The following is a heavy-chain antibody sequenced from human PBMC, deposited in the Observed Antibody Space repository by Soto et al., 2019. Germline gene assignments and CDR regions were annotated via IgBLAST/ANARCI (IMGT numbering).Heavy chain of an antibody. V-gene: IGHV4-31*03. Sequence: QVQLQESGPGLVKPSQTLSLTCTVSGGFISSGDYYWNWIRQHPGKGLEWIGYIYYSGSTYYNPSXXXRXXISVCTSKTQFSLKLSSVTAAATAVYYCARWWSGSRQGFDPWGQGTLVTVSS. D-gene: IGHD3-3*01. J-gene: IGHJ5*02. CDR1: GGFISSGDYY. CDR2: IYYSGST. CDR3: ARWWSGSRQGFDP.